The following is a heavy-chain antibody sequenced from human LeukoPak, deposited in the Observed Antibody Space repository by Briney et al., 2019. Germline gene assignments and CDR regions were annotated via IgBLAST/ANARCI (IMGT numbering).Heavy chain of an antibody. CDR1: GFTFSDYA. Sequence: GGSLRLSCTTSGFTFSDYALSWVRQAPGKGLEWVSLIRNKAFRETSEYAASVEGRFSISRDASKSIVYLQLNSLQTEDTAVYYCARAGIVAVIGYGMDVWGRGTTVTVSS. J-gene: IGHJ6*02. D-gene: IGHD5-12*01. V-gene: IGHV3-49*04. CDR3: ARAGIVAVIGYGMDV. CDR2: IRNKAFRETS.